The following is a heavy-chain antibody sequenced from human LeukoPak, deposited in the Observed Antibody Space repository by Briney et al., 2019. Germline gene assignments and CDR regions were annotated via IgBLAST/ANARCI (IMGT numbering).Heavy chain of an antibody. CDR2: ISTGSSYT. V-gene: IGHV3-11*05. CDR3: ERAEGGPATAIY. J-gene: IGHJ4*02. CDR1: GFTFSDYY. Sequence: PGGSLRLSCAASGFTFSDYYMSWIRQAPGRGLEWVSYISTGSSYTNYADSVKGRFTISRDNAKNSLYLQMNGLRAEDTALYYRERAEGGPATAIYWGQGTLVTVSS. D-gene: IGHD2-21*02.